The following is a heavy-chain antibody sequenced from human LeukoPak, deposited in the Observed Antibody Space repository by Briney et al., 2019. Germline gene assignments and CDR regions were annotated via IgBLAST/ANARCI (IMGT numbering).Heavy chain of an antibody. Sequence: LSLTCSVSDDSITMYYWTWIRQPPGKGLEWVSYISSSGSTFYYADSVKGRFTISRDNAKNSLYLQMNSLRAEDTAVYYCARDRLYYFDYWGQGTLVTVSS. V-gene: IGHV3-11*01. CDR3: ARDRLYYFDY. CDR2: ISSSGSTF. J-gene: IGHJ4*02. CDR1: DDSITMYY.